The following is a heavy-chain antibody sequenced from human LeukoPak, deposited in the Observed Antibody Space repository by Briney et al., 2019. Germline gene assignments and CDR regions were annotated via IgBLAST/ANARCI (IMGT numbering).Heavy chain of an antibody. J-gene: IGHJ4*02. D-gene: IGHD5-18*01. V-gene: IGHV5-51*01. CDR2: IYPGDSDT. CDR1: GYSFTSYW. Sequence: GEPLKISCKDSGYSFTSYWIGWVRQMPGKGLEWMGIIYPGDSDTRYSPSFQGQVTISADKSINTAYLQWSSLKASDTAIYYCARRGEAMDPFDYWGQGTLVTVPS. CDR3: ARRGEAMDPFDY.